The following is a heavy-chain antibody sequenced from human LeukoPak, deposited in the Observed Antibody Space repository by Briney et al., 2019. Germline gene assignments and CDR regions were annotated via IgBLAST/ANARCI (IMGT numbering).Heavy chain of an antibody. CDR1: GFTFSSYA. V-gene: IGHV3-30*04. Sequence: SGGSLRLSCAASGFTFSSYAMHWVRQAPGKGLEWVAVISYDGSNKYYADSVKGRFTISRDNSKNTLYLQMNSLRAEDTAVYYCARDPGYSSGWYGYFDYWGQGTLVTVSS. J-gene: IGHJ4*02. D-gene: IGHD6-19*01. CDR3: ARDPGYSSGWYGYFDY. CDR2: ISYDGSNK.